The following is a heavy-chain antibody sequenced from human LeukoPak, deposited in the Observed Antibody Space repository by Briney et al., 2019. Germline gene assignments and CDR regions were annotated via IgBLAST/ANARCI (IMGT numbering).Heavy chain of an antibody. D-gene: IGHD2-21*01. CDR3: AREDRVRQWFDS. J-gene: IGHJ5*01. CDR1: GFSFNIYS. CDR2: ISSSSGTI. V-gene: IGHV3-48*01. Sequence: GGSLRLSCAASGFSFNIYSMNWVRQAPGKGLEWISYISSSSGTIYYANSVKGRFAISRDNAKNSLYLQMNSLRVEDTAIYYCAREDRVRQWFDSWGQGTLVTVSS.